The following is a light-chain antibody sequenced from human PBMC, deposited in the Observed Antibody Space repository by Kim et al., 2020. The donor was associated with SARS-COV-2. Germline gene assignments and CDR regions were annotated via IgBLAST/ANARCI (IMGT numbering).Light chain of an antibody. CDR1: TWGDKY. V-gene: IGLV3-1*01. Sequence: SYELTQSPSVSVSPGQTASITCSGDTWGDKYACWYKQKPGQSPVLVIYQDNKRPSGIPERFSGSNSGNTATLTISGTQAMDEADYYCQAWDSTTGIFGTGTKVTVL. CDR2: QDN. CDR3: QAWDSTTGI. J-gene: IGLJ1*01.